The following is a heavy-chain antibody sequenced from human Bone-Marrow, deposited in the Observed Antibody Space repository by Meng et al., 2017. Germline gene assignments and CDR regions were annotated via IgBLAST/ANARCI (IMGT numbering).Heavy chain of an antibody. V-gene: IGHV4-4*07. CDR1: GGSISSYF. D-gene: IGHD6-19*01. CDR3: AREGSGWTSENFDY. CDR2: IYTSGST. Sequence: SETLSLTCTVSGGSISSYFWTWIRQPAGKGLEWIGRIYTSGSTNYNPSLKSRVTMSVDTSKNQFSLKLTSVTAADTAVYYCAREGSGWTSENFDYWGQGTLVTVSS. J-gene: IGHJ4*02.